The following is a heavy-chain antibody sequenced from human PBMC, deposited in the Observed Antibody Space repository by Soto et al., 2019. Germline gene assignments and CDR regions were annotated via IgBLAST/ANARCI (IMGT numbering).Heavy chain of an antibody. CDR1: GFTFSSYG. Sequence: QVQLVESGGGVVQPGRSLRLSCAASGFTFSSYGMHWVRQAPGKGLEWVAVIWYDGSNKYYADSVKGRFTISRDNSKKTRYLEMNGLRAEDTAVYYCARDMVGEGLRYLDWLLHGMGVWGQGTTVTVSS. D-gene: IGHD3-9*01. CDR3: ARDMVGEGLRYLDWLLHGMGV. J-gene: IGHJ6*02. CDR2: IWYDGSNK. V-gene: IGHV3-33*01.